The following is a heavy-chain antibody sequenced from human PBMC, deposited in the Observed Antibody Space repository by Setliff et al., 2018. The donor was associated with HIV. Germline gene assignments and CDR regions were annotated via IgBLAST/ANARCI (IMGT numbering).Heavy chain of an antibody. Sequence: SVKVSCKASGGTFSSYAISWVRQAPGQGLEWMGGIIPILGIANYAQEFQGRVTITRDTSTSTVYMELSSLRSEDTAVYYCARVNSGYYYFHYWGQETLVTVSS. CDR2: IIPILGIA. CDR1: GGTFSSYA. J-gene: IGHJ4*02. D-gene: IGHD3-22*01. CDR3: ARVNSGYYYFHY. V-gene: IGHV1-69*10.